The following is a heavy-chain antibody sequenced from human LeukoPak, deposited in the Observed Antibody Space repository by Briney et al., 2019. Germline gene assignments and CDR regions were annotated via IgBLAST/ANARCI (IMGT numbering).Heavy chain of an antibody. D-gene: IGHD3-3*01. CDR1: GFIFSSYW. CDR2: ISSGGSTI. J-gene: IGHJ4*02. V-gene: IGHV3-48*04. Sequence: GGSLRLSCAASGFIFSSYWMNWVRQAPGRGLEWVSHISSGGSTIYYADSVKGRFTISRDNAKNSLYLQMNSLRAEDTAVYYCAKSFLDWGQGTLVTVSS. CDR3: AKSFLD.